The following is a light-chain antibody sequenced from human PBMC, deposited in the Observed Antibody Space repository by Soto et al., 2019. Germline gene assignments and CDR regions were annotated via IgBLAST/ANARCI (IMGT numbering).Light chain of an antibody. J-gene: IGKJ2*01. CDR1: QSVSSNY. CDR2: VAS. Sequence: EIVLTQSPGTLSLSPGERATLSCRASQSVSSNYLAWYNQKPGQAPRLFIYVASSRATGIPDRFRGSGSGTDFTLTISRLEPEDFAVYYCQQYGSSPGTFGQGTKLEIK. CDR3: QQYGSSPGT. V-gene: IGKV3-20*01.